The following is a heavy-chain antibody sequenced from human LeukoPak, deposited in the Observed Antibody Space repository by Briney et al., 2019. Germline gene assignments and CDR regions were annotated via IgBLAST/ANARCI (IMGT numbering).Heavy chain of an antibody. D-gene: IGHD5-24*01. CDR1: RYTFTNAW. CDR3: TRVGYIDEGIDY. V-gene: IGHV3-7*04. J-gene: IGHJ4*02. CDR2: IKQDGSKK. Sequence: GGSLRLSCVTSRYTFTNAWMSWVRQAPGKGLEWVANIKQDGSKKSHVDSVKGRFTISRDNAKNSLYLQMNSLRAEDTAIYYCTRVGYIDEGIDYWGQGTLVTVSS.